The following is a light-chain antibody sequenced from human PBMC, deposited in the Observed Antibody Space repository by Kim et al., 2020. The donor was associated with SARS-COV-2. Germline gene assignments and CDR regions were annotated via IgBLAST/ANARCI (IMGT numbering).Light chain of an antibody. J-gene: IGKJ2*01. CDR1: QGFNNY. CDR3: RQQNSYPYT. CDR2: AAS. V-gene: IGKV1-17*03. Sequence: SSSVGDRVTRSCRASQGFNNYLAWFQQKPGEDPKRLIYAASTWRVGVPSRFSSSGSGTEFTLTISSLQPEDFATYYCRQQNSYPYTFGQGTKLEI.